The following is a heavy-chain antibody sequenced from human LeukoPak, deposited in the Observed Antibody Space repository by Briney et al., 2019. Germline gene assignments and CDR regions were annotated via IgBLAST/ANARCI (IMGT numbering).Heavy chain of an antibody. Sequence: PSETLSLTCTVSGGSISSSSYYWGWIRQPPGKGLEWIGSIYYSGSTYYNPSLKSRVTISVDTSKNQFSLKLSSVTAADTAVYYCATLWWLEELQADYWGQGTLVTVSS. V-gene: IGHV4-39*01. CDR2: IYYSGST. D-gene: IGHD2-21*01. J-gene: IGHJ4*02. CDR3: ATLWWLEELQADY. CDR1: GGSISSSSYY.